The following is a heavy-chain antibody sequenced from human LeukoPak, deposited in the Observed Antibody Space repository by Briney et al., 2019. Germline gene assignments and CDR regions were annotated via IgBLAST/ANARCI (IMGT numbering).Heavy chain of an antibody. CDR2: INHSGST. CDR3: ARRGAYSTAPDY. J-gene: IGHJ4*02. D-gene: IGHD4-11*01. V-gene: IGHV4-34*01. Sequence: PSETLSLTCAVYGGSFSGYYWSWIRQPPGKGLEWIGEINHSGSTNYNPSLKSRVTISVDTSRNQFSLKLSSVTAADTAVYYCARRGAYSTAPDYWDQGTLVTVSP. CDR1: GGSFSGYY.